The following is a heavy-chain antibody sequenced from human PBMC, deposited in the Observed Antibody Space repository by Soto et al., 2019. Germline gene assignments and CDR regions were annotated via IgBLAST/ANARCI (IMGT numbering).Heavy chain of an antibody. CDR3: ARVRCSGGSCYRPYYGMDV. V-gene: IGHV1-8*01. J-gene: IGHJ6*02. CDR1: GYTFTSYD. Sequence: GASVKVSCKASGYTFTSYDINWVRQATGQGLEWMRWMNPNSGNTGYAQKFQGRVTMTRNTSISTAYMELSSLRSEDTAVYYCARVRCSGGSCYRPYYGMDVWGQGTTVTVSS. D-gene: IGHD2-15*01. CDR2: MNPNSGNT.